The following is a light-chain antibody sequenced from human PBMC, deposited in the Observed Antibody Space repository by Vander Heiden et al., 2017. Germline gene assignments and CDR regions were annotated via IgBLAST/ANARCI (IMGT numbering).Light chain of an antibody. CDR2: KDD. V-gene: IGLV3-25*03. Sequence: SYDLTQPPSVSVTLGQTASTPCPSDIVPKLYTYWYQTKPGHALALVTFKDDQRPSGIPERFSGSSSGTTVTLPISGAQAEDEADYYCQSTVSHTPVVFGGGTKLTVL. CDR1: IVPKLY. CDR3: QSTVSHTPVV. J-gene: IGLJ2*01.